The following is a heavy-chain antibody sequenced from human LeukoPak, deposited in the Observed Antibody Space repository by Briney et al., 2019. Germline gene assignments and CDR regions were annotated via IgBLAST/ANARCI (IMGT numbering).Heavy chain of an antibody. CDR1: EFIFSNYA. D-gene: IGHD3-9*01. J-gene: IGHJ4*02. Sequence: GASLRLSCAASEFIFSNYAMRWVRQAPGKGLEWVSAIGRGSSTYYADSVKGRFTISRDNSKNTLYLQLNRLRAEDTAVYYCAKWGDYDILTGYYDSDYWGQGTLVTVSS. CDR2: IGRGSST. V-gene: IGHV3-23*01. CDR3: AKWGDYDILTGYYDSDY.